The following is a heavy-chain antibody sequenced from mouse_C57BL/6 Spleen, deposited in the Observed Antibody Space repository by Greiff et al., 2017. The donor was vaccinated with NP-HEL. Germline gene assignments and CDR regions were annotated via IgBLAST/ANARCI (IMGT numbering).Heavy chain of an antibody. CDR3: ARSYYANDGDWYFDV. J-gene: IGHJ1*03. Sequence: VQLQQSGPELVKPGASVKISCKASGYSFTGYYMNWVKQSPEKSLEWIGEINPSTGGTTYNQKFKAKATLTVDKSSSTAYMQLKSLTSEDSAVYYCARSYYANDGDWYFDVWGTGTTVTVSS. V-gene: IGHV1-42*01. CDR2: INPSTGGT. D-gene: IGHD2-10*01. CDR1: GYSFTGYY.